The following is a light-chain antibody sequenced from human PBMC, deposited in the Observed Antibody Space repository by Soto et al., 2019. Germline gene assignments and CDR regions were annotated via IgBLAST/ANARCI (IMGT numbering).Light chain of an antibody. CDR3: CPNGGASTTYV. Sequence: QSVLTHPASVSGSPGKSITLSCTGTSSDAGDYNLVSGFQHDAGKAVKLIIYVVNKSPSGLSNRFAGSKSGNTASLTISGLQAEDEADYSCCPNGGASTTYVFATEPKVTV. J-gene: IGLJ1*01. CDR2: VVN. CDR1: SSDAGDYNL. V-gene: IGLV2-23*02.